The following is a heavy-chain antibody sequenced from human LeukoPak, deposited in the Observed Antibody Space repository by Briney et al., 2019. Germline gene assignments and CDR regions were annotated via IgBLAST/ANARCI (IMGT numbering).Heavy chain of an antibody. CDR1: GFTFSSYW. CDR2: IKQDGSEK. D-gene: IGHD2/OR15-2a*01. V-gene: IGHV3-7*03. Sequence: GGSLRFSCAASGFTFSSYWMSWVRQAPGKGLGWVASIKQDGSEKRYVDSVKGRFTISRDNAENSLYLQMNSLRTEDTAVYYCARRAYLSFDYWGQGTLVTVSS. CDR3: ARRAYLSFDY. J-gene: IGHJ4*02.